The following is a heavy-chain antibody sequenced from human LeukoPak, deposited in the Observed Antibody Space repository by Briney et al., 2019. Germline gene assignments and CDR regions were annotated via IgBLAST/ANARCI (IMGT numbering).Heavy chain of an antibody. CDR3: ARVKGGSYSHFDY. CDR2: INPSGGST. CDR1: GYTFIINY. D-gene: IGHD1-26*01. V-gene: IGHV1-46*01. Sequence: ASVTVSCKASGYTFIINYIHWVRQAPGQGLEWMGVINPSGGSTSYAQKFQGSVSMTRDTSTSTVYMELSGLGSEDTAVYYCARVKGGSYSHFDYWGQGTLVTVSS. J-gene: IGHJ4*02.